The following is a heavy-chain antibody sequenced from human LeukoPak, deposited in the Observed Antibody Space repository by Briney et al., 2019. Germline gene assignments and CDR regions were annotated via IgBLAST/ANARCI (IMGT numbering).Heavy chain of an antibody. V-gene: IGHV4-59*08. D-gene: IGHD2-2*01. CDR1: GGSFSSYY. J-gene: IGHJ4*02. CDR3: ARQGCSSTSCYRRLLFDY. Sequence: PSETLSLTCTVSGGSFSSYYWSWIRQPPGKGLEWIGHIYDSGSTNYNPSLKSRVTISVDTSKKEFSLKLSSVTAADTAVYYCARQGCSSTSCYRRLLFDYWGRGTLVTVSS. CDR2: IYDSGST.